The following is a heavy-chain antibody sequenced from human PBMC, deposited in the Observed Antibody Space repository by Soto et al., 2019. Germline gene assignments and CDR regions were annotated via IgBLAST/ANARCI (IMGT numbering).Heavy chain of an antibody. Sequence: QVQLMQSGAEVKKPGASVKVSCKASGDTFTDYYIHWVRQAPGQGLEWMGTVNPSGGHTTYAQHFPGRGTMTRDTATSTLDMELTSLTSDDTAIYYCARGGHVVGVTAALDYWGQGTLVTVSS. V-gene: IGHV1-46*01. CDR2: VNPSGGHT. J-gene: IGHJ4*02. CDR3: ARGGHVVGVTAALDY. CDR1: GDTFTDYY. D-gene: IGHD2-21*02.